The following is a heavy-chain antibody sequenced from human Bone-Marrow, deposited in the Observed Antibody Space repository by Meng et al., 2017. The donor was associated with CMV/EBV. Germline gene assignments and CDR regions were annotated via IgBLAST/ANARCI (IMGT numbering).Heavy chain of an antibody. Sequence: GESLKISCAASGFTFSNAWMHWVRQAPGKGLVWVSRINSDGSSTSYADSVKGRFTISRDNAKNTLYLQMNSLRAEDTAVYYCARVYGGNSGLDDWGQGTLVTVSS. CDR3: ARVYGGNSGLDD. D-gene: IGHD4-23*01. V-gene: IGHV3-74*01. CDR1: GFTFSNAW. J-gene: IGHJ4*02. CDR2: INSDGSST.